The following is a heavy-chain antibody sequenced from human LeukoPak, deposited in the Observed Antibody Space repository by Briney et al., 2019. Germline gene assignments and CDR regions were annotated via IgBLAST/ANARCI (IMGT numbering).Heavy chain of an antibody. Sequence: GVLRLSCAASGFTFSGYAMSWVRQAPGKGLEWVSAISGSGGSTYYADSVKGRFTISRDNSKNTLYLQMNSLRAEDTAVYYCAKLLRTYYYDSSGPRSNWGQGTLVTVSS. CDR1: GFTFSGYA. CDR2: ISGSGGST. D-gene: IGHD3-22*01. V-gene: IGHV3-23*01. CDR3: AKLLRTYYYDSSGPRSN. J-gene: IGHJ4*02.